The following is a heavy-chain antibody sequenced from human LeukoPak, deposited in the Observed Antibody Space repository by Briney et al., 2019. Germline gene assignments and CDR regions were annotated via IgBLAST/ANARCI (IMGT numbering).Heavy chain of an antibody. CDR1: GYSISSGYY. J-gene: IGHJ3*02. Sequence: PSETLSLTCTVSGYSISSGYYWGWIRQPPGKGLEWIGSIYHSGSTYYNPSLKSRVTISVDTSKNQFSLKLSSVTAADTAVYYCARSDTARSDAFDIWGQGTMVTVSS. V-gene: IGHV4-38-2*02. CDR2: IYHSGST. D-gene: IGHD5-18*01. CDR3: ARSDTARSDAFDI.